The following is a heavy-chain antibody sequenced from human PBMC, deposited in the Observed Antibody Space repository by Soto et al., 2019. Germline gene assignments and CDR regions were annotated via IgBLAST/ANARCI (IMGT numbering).Heavy chain of an antibody. Sequence: EVQLVESGGGLVKPGGSLRLSCIASGFTYSITSMYWVRQAPGKGLEWVSSISGSSSDIYNGDSIKGRFTTSRDNAKNSLYLQMNSLRAADTAVYYCARANGYDPATLDYWGQGTLVTVSS. V-gene: IGHV3-21*02. D-gene: IGHD5-12*01. J-gene: IGHJ4*02. CDR1: GFTYSITS. CDR2: ISGSSSDI. CDR3: ARANGYDPATLDY.